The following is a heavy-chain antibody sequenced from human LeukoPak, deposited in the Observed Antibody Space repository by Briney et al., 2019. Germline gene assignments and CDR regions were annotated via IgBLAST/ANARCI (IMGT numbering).Heavy chain of an antibody. Sequence: GASVKVSCKASGYTFTSYAMHWVRQAPGQRLEWMGWINAGNGNTKYSQKFQGRVTITRDTTASTAYMELSSLRSEDTAVYYCARSRSVATANWFDPWGQGTLVTVSS. V-gene: IGHV1-3*01. D-gene: IGHD5-12*01. J-gene: IGHJ5*02. CDR2: INAGNGNT. CDR1: GYTFTSYA. CDR3: ARSRSVATANWFDP.